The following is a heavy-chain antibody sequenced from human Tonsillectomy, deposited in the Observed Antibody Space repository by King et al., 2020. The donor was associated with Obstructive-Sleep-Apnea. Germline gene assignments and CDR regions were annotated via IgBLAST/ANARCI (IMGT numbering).Heavy chain of an antibody. CDR2: ISSSSSYL. CDR3: AREGVATGVLDY. D-gene: IGHD5-12*01. V-gene: IGHV3-21*01. J-gene: IGHJ4*02. Sequence: QLVQSGGGLVKPWGSLRLSCAASGFTFSSYSMNWVRPAPGKGLEWVSSISSSSSYLYYADSVKGRFTISRDNAKNSLYLQMNSLRAEDTAVYYCAREGVATGVLDYWGQGTLVTVSS. CDR1: GFTFSSYS.